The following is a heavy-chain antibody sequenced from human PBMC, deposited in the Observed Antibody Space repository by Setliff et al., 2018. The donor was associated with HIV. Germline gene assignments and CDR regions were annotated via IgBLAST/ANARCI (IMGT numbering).Heavy chain of an antibody. D-gene: IGHD2-15*01. V-gene: IGHV4-34*01. CDR3: ARGPIRYSSGVRWFLGVESWYSGIDY. CDR1: DGSLSSYY. CDR2: INDSGTT. J-gene: IGHJ4*02. Sequence: PSETLSLTCAVYDGSLSSYYWSWIRQSTGKGPEWIGEINDSGTTNYNPSLESRVTMLIDMSKNHLSLKLSSVTAADTAVYFCARGPIRYSSGVRWFLGVESWYSGIDYWGQGTRVTVSS.